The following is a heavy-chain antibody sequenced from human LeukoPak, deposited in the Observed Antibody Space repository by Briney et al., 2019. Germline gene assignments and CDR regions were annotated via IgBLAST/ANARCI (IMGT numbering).Heavy chain of an antibody. V-gene: IGHV4-39*07. D-gene: IGHD6-19*01. CDR1: GGSISSSSYY. J-gene: IGHJ4*02. CDR3: ARDRAVAGAKYYFDY. Sequence: SETLSLTCTVSGGSISSSSYYWGWIRQPPGKGLEWIGSIYYSGSTYYNPSLKSRVTISVDTSKNQFSLKLSSVTAADTAVYYCARDRAVAGAKYYFDYWGQGTLVTVSS. CDR2: IYYSGST.